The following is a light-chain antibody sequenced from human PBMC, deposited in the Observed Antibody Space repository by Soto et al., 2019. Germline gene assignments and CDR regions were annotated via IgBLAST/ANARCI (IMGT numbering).Light chain of an antibody. CDR2: ASS. V-gene: IGKV1-9*01. J-gene: IGKJ5*01. CDR1: QGISSY. Sequence: DIQLTQSPSFLSASVGDRVTITCRASQGISSYLAWYQPTPGKAPKLLIYASSILQSGVPSRFSGSGSGTEFTLTIDSLQPEDFATYYCQQLNTFPVTFGQGTRLAI. CDR3: QQLNTFPVT.